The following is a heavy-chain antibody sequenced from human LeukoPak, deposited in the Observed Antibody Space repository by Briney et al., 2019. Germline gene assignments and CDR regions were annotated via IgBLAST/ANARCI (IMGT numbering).Heavy chain of an antibody. CDR1: GGTFSSYA. J-gene: IGHJ5*02. CDR3: AREEGLKWFDP. V-gene: IGHV1-69*04. Sequence: ASVKVSCKASGGTFSSYAISWVRQAPGQGLEWMGRIIPILGIANYAQKFQGRVTITADKSTSTAYMELSSLRSEDTAVYYCAREEGLKWFDPWGQGSLVTVSS. CDR2: IIPILGIA.